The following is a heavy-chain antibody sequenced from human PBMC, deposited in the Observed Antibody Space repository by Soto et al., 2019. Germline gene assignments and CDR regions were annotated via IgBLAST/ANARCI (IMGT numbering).Heavy chain of an antibody. CDR1: GYTLSGHY. CDR2: INPNSGGT. J-gene: IGHJ6*02. Sequence: ASVKVPCKASGYTLSGHYIYWLRQAPGQGLEWMGWINPNSGGTNYAQKSQGRVTVTRDTPTSTAYMVLSRQTSDDTAVCYWARSLTEGYCTITVRYTIPLYGMDVWGQGTTVTVSS. D-gene: IGHD2-2*02. V-gene: IGHV1-2*02. CDR3: ARSLTEGYCTITVRYTIPLYGMDV.